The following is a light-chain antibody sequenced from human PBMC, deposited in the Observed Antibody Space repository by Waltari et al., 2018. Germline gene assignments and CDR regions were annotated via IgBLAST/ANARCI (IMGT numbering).Light chain of an antibody. CDR3: QQSYSTPWT. Sequence: DIQMTQSPSSLSVAVGYRVTITCRASQSISSYLNWYQQKPGKAPKLLIYAASSLQSGVPSRFSGSGSWTDFTLTISSLQPEDFATYYCQQSYSTPWTFGQGTKVEIK. CDR2: AAS. J-gene: IGKJ1*01. CDR1: QSISSY. V-gene: IGKV1-39*01.